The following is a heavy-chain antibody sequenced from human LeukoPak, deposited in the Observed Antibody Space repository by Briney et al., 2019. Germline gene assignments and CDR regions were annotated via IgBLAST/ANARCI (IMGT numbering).Heavy chain of an antibody. CDR3: ARHLSGTTTAHYFDF. Sequence: SETLSLACIVSGDSINSGRNYWGWIRQSTGKGLEWIASVYFSGSSQYNPSLMGRAFISVDSSKNQVSLRLDSVTAADSAVYHCARHLSGTTTAHYFDFWGQGTLVTVSS. J-gene: IGHJ4*02. CDR2: VYFSGSS. V-gene: IGHV4-39*01. CDR1: GDSINSGRNY. D-gene: IGHD1-14*01.